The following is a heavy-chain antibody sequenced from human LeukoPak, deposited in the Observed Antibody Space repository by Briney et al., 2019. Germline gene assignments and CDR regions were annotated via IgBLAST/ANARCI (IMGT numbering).Heavy chain of an antibody. CDR3: ARDGDPNTDTLDY. Sequence: SVKVSCKASAGTFSSYAISWVRQAPGQGLEWMGRIIPIFGTANYAQKFQGKVTITTDESTSTAYMELSSLRSEDTAVYYCARDGDPNTDTLDYWGQGTLVTVSS. CDR2: IIPIFGTA. D-gene: IGHD3-10*01. J-gene: IGHJ4*02. V-gene: IGHV1-69*05. CDR1: AGTFSSYA.